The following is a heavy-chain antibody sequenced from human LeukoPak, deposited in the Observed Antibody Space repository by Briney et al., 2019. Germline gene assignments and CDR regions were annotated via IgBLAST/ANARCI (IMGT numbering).Heavy chain of an antibody. Sequence: PSDTLSHPRTLSGGSLSSYYRRWIRQPPAKGLEGIGYIYYSGSTNHHHPLKSRVTISVDTSKHQFSLKLSSVTAADTAVYYCARGVGRLSLAPYYGSGSPLVGYYYYGMDVWGKGTTVTVSS. V-gene: IGHV4-59*07. D-gene: IGHD3-10*01. CDR2: IYYSGST. CDR1: GGSLSSYY. J-gene: IGHJ6*04. CDR3: ARGVGRLSLAPYYGSGSPLVGYYYYGMDV.